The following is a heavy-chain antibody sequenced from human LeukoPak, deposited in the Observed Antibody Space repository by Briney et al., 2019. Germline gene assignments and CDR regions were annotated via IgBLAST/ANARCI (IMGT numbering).Heavy chain of an antibody. Sequence: ASVKVSCKASGYTFTSYDINWVRQATGQGLEWMGWMNPNSGNTGYVQKFQGRVTMTRNTSISTAYMELSSLRSEDTAVYYCVRGSSSWSYYYYYYGMDVWGQGTTVTVSS. D-gene: IGHD6-13*01. V-gene: IGHV1-8*01. CDR1: GYTFTSYD. CDR3: VRGSSSWSYYYYYYGMDV. J-gene: IGHJ6*02. CDR2: MNPNSGNT.